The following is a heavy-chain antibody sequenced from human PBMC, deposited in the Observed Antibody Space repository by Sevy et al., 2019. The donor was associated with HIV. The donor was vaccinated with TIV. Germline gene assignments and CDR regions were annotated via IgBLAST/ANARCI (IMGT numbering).Heavy chain of an antibody. J-gene: IGHJ5*02. Sequence: SETLSLTCTVSGGSISTATYYWGWIRQPPGKGLEWVGSIYYSGSTYYNPSLKSRVTLSIDTSKNQFSLKVKSVTAADTAVYYCASHDAPAASPFDPWGQGTLVTVSS. CDR3: ASHDAPAASPFDP. CDR1: GGSISTATYY. CDR2: IYYSGST. V-gene: IGHV4-39*01. D-gene: IGHD2-2*01.